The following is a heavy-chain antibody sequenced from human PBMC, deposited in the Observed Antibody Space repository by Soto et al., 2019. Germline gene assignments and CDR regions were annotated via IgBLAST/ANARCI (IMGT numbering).Heavy chain of an antibody. CDR3: AKKVNSGSGSQYFDY. V-gene: IGHV3-23*01. CDR2: VSIGGST. D-gene: IGHD3-10*01. CDR1: GFTFSSYA. Sequence: GGSLRLSCAASGFTFSSYAMGWVRQGPGKGLEWVAVVSIGGSTHYADSVRGRFTISRDNSKNMLFLQMNSLRAEDTAIYYCAKKVNSGSGSQYFDYWGQGTLVTVSS. J-gene: IGHJ4*02.